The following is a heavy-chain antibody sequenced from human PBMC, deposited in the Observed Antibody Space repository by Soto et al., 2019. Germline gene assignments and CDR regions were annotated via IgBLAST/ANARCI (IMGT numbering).Heavy chain of an antibody. D-gene: IGHD3-10*01. CDR1: GGSISRSSYY. CDR2: IYYSGST. J-gene: IGHJ5*02. V-gene: IGHV4-39*01. Sequence: PSDTLSLTCTVSGGSISRSSYYCDWIRQPPGKGLEWIGSIYYSGSTYYNPSLKSRVTTSVDTSKNQFSLKLSSVTAADTAVYYCAAGGSGRNYWFDPWGQGTLVTVSS. CDR3: AAGGSGRNYWFDP.